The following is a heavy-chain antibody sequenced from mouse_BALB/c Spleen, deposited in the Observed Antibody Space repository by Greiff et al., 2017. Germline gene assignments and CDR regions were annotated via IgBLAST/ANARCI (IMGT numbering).Heavy chain of an antibody. CDR2: ISSGGST. D-gene: IGHD2-14*01. CDR1: GFTFSSYA. V-gene: IGHV5-6-5*01. J-gene: IGHJ4*01. CDR3: AREDYRYDGYYAMDY. Sequence: EVMLVESGGGLVKPGGSLKLSCAASGFTFSSYAMSWVRQTPEKRLEWVASISSGGSTYYPDSVKGRFTISRDNARNILYLQMSSLRSEDTAMYYCAREDYRYDGYYAMDYWGQGTSVTVSS.